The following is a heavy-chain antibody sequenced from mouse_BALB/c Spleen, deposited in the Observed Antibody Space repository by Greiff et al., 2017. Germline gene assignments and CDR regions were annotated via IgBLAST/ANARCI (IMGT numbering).Heavy chain of an antibody. V-gene: IGHV5-17*02. D-gene: IGHD1-1*01. CDR1: GFTFSSFG. J-gene: IGHJ3*01. CDR2: ISSGSSTI. CDR3: ARWGYDYYGWFAY. Sequence: EVQGVESGGGLVQPGGSRKLSCAASGFTFSSFGMHWVRQAPEKGLEWVAYISSGSSTIYYADTVKGRFTISRDNPKNTLFLQMTSLRSEDTAMYYCARWGYDYYGWFAYWGQGTLVTVSA.